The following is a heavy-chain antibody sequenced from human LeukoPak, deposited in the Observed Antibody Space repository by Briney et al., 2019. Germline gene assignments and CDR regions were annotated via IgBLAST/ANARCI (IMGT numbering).Heavy chain of an antibody. CDR1: GFTFTDYA. D-gene: IGHD1-1*01. V-gene: IGHV3-23*01. Sequence: GESLRLSCSASGFTFTDYAMSWVRQAPGRGLDWVSSISGDGAGTFYADSVKGRFSISRDSSGNTVYLQMNSLRAEDTALYYCARRSGGGTFYFDYWGQGSLVTVSS. J-gene: IGHJ4*02. CDR3: ARRSGGGTFYFDY. CDR2: ISGDGAGT.